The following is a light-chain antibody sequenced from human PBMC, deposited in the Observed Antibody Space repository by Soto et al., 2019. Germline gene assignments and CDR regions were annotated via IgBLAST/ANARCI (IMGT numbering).Light chain of an antibody. CDR1: SSNIGSNY. J-gene: IGLJ2*01. CDR2: RNS. Sequence: QSVLTQPPSASGNPGQRVTISCSGSSSNIGSNYVYWYQQLPGTVPQLLIYRNSERPSGVPVRFSGSKSGTSASLAISGLRSDDEADYYCAAWDDSLSGVVFGGGTQLTVL. CDR3: AAWDDSLSGVV. V-gene: IGLV1-47*01.